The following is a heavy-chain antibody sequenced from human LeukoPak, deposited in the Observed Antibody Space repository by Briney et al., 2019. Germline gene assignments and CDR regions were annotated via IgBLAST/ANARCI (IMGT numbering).Heavy chain of an antibody. CDR3: ARQLGGSGSY. CDR1: GFTFNNYW. D-gene: IGHD3-10*01. J-gene: IGHJ4*02. CDR2: IKQDGSEI. V-gene: IGHV3-7*01. Sequence: GGSLRLSCAASGFTFNNYWMSWVRQAPGEGLEWVANIKQDGSEIYYVDSVKGRFTISRDNTKNSVYLQMNSLRAEDTAVYYCARQLGGSGSYWGQGTLVTVPS.